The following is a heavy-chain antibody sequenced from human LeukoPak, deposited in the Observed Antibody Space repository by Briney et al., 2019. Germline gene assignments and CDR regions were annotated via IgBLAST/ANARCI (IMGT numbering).Heavy chain of an antibody. V-gene: IGHV3-74*01. Sequence: QPGGSLRLSCAASEFTFSNYWMHWVRQAPGKGLVWVSRINSGGSSTSYAESVKGRFTISRDNAKNTLYLQMNSLRAEDTAVYYCARAEEYSNSGLTSFDYWGQGTLVTVSS. J-gene: IGHJ4*02. D-gene: IGHD6-6*01. CDR3: ARAEEYSNSGLTSFDY. CDR1: EFTFSNYW. CDR2: INSGGSST.